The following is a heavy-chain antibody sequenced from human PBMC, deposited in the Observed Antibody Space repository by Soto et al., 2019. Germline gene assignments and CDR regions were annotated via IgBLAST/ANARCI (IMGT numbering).Heavy chain of an antibody. J-gene: IGHJ5*02. V-gene: IGHV1-69*13. D-gene: IGHD3-10*01. CDR3: ARGVGSGSYYNQYNWFDP. Sequence: ASVKVSCKASGGTFSSYAISWVRQAPGQGLEWMGGIIPIFGTANYAQKFQGRVTITADESTSTAYMELRSLRSDGTAVYYCARGVGSGSYYNQYNWFDPWGQGTLVTVSS. CDR2: IIPIFGTA. CDR1: GGTFSSYA.